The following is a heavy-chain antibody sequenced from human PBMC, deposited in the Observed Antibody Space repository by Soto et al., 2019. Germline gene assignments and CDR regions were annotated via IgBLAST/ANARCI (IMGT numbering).Heavy chain of an antibody. CDR2: IKSKTEGGTT. Sequence: EVQLVESGGGLVKPGGSLRLSCAASGFTFTNAWMSWVRQAPGKGLECVGRIKSKTEGGTTDYAAPVKGRFTIPRDDSKNTLYLQLNGLKTEDTATYYCTTGGGTMDYWGQGTLVTVSS. D-gene: IGHD3-16*01. CDR3: TTGGGTMDY. J-gene: IGHJ4*02. V-gene: IGHV3-15*01. CDR1: GFTFTNAW.